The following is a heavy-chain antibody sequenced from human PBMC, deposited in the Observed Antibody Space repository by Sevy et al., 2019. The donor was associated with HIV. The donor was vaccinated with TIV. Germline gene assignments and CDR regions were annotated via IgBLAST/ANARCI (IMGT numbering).Heavy chain of an antibody. V-gene: IGHV3-23*01. CDR3: AKDREITMIVVVITVSAFDI. D-gene: IGHD3-22*01. CDR2: ISGSGGST. CDR1: GFTFSSYA. Sequence: GGSLRLSCAASGFTFSSYAMSWVRQAPGKGLEWVSAISGSGGSTYYADSVKGRFTISRDNSKNTLYLQMNSLRAEDTALYYCAKDREITMIVVVITVSAFDIWGQGTMVTVSS. J-gene: IGHJ3*02.